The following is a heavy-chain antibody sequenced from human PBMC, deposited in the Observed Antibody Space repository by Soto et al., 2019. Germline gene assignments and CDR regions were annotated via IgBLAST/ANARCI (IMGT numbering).Heavy chain of an antibody. CDR3: ARDRAPRGWSYLDL. V-gene: IGHV1-69*01. D-gene: IGHD2-15*01. Sequence: QVQLVQSGAEVKKPGSSVKLSCKALGGSFSDYAISWVRQAPGQGLEWMGGIIPIFGTPNYGQKFQDRVTFTAHESTNTAYMELSRLTSEDMAVYYCARDRAPRGWSYLDLWGQGTQVTVSS. CDR2: IIPIFGTP. CDR1: GGSFSDYA. J-gene: IGHJ4*02.